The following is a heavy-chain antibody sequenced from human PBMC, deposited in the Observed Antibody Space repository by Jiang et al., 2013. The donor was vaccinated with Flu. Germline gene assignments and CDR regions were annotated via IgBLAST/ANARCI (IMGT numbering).Heavy chain of an antibody. Sequence: VQLVESGGGLVQPGGSLRLSCAASGFTFSRYWMHWVRQGPGKGLVWVSRIKSDGSNTSYADSVKGRFTISRDNAKNKLYLQMNSLRAEDTAVYYCVRDGYCSSTSCYTGKGAFDIWGQGTMVTVSS. J-gene: IGHJ3*02. CDR2: IKSDGSNT. CDR1: GFTFSRYW. D-gene: IGHD2-2*02. V-gene: IGHV3-74*01. CDR3: VRDGYCSSTSCYTGKGAFDI.